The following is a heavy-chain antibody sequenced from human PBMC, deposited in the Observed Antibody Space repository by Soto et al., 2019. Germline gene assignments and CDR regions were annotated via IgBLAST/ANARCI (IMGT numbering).Heavy chain of an antibody. CDR1: GFTFSSYA. J-gene: IGHJ6*02. Sequence: QVPLVESGGGVVQPGRSLRLSCAASGFTFSSYAMHWVRQAPGKGLEWVAVISYDGSNKYYADSVKGRFTISRDNSKNTLYLQMNSLRAEDTAVYYCARPYSSSFGYYYGMDVWGQGTTVTVSS. V-gene: IGHV3-30-3*01. CDR2: ISYDGSNK. CDR3: ARPYSSSFGYYYGMDV. D-gene: IGHD6-6*01.